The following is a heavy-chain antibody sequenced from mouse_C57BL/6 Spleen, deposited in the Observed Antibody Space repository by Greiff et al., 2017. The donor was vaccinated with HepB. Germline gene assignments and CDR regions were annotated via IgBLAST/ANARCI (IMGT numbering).Heavy chain of an antibody. CDR1: GYAFSSSW. J-gene: IGHJ2*01. V-gene: IGHV1-82*01. CDR2: IYTGDGDT. Sequence: QVQLQQSGPELVKPGASVKISCKASGYAFSSSWMNWVKQRPGKGLEWIGRIYTGDGDTNYNGKFKGKATLTADKYSSTAYMQLSSLTSEDSAVYFCAHYDGYALDYWGQGTTLTVSS. D-gene: IGHD2-3*01. CDR3: AHYDGYALDY.